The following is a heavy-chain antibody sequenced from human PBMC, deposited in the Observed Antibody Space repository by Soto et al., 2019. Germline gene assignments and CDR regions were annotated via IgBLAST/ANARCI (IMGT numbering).Heavy chain of an antibody. CDR1: GGSISSSTYY. CDR3: ARRGGPADF. CDR2: IYFGGST. Sequence: QLQLQESGPGLVKPSETLSLTCTVSGGSISSSTYYWGWIRQPPGKGLEWIGRIYFGGSTYYNPSRKSRVTISVDTSKSQFSLKLSSVTAADTAVYYCARRGGPADFWGQGTLVTVSS. D-gene: IGHD2-15*01. J-gene: IGHJ4*02. V-gene: IGHV4-39*01.